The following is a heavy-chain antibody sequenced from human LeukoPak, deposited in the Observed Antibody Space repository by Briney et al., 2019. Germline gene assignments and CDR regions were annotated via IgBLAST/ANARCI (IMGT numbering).Heavy chain of an antibody. Sequence: PGRSLRLSCAASGFTFSSYAMHWVRQAPGRGLEWVAVISYDGSNKYYADSVKGRFTISRDNSKNTLYLQMNSLRAEDTAVYYCARDTHDSEPILDYWGQGTLVTVSS. CDR3: ARDTHDSEPILDY. J-gene: IGHJ4*02. D-gene: IGHD2-21*02. CDR2: ISYDGSNK. CDR1: GFTFSSYA. V-gene: IGHV3-30-3*01.